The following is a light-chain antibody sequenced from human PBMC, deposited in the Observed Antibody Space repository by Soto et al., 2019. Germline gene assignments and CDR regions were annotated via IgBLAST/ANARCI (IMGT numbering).Light chain of an antibody. CDR3: QQTSSIPWT. Sequence: DIQMTQSPSSLSASVGDRVAITCRASQSISSYLNWYQQKPGKAPKLLIYAASRLQSGVPSRFSGSGSGTECTLTISSLQPEDFATYYCQQTSSIPWTFGQGTKVDVK. V-gene: IGKV1-39*01. J-gene: IGKJ1*01. CDR2: AAS. CDR1: QSISSY.